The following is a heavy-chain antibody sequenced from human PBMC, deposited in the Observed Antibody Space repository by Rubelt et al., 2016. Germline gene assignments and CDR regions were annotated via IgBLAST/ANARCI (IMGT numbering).Heavy chain of an antibody. Sequence: QAPGKGLEWVAVISYDGSNKYYADSVKGRFTISRDNSKNTLYLQMNSLRAEDTAVYYCARVLGGPYYFDYWGQGTLVTVSS. CDR3: ARVLGGPYYFDY. J-gene: IGHJ4*02. D-gene: IGHD2-15*01. V-gene: IGHV3-30*04. CDR2: ISYDGSNK.